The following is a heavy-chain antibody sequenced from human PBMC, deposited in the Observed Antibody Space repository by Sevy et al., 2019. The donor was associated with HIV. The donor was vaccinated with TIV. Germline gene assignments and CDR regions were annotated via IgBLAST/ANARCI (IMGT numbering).Heavy chain of an antibody. V-gene: IGHV3-11*01. CDR3: ARDPGYICGRYGPHFDY. J-gene: IGHJ4*02. CDR2: ISLSHHTI. CDR1: GFPFSTYY. Sequence: GGYLRLSCAASGFPFSTYYMTCIRQAPGKGLEWLAYISLSHHTIYYADSVKGRFTISRDNAKNSLYLQMNNLRADDMASYYCARDPGYICGRYGPHFDYWGQGAPVTVSS. D-gene: IGHD6-19*01.